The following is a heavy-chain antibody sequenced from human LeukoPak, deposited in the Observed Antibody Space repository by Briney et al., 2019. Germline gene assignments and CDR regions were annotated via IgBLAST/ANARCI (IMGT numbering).Heavy chain of an antibody. CDR1: GFTFSTYS. J-gene: IGHJ5*02. D-gene: IGHD5-18*01. V-gene: IGHV3-21*01. Sequence: GGSLRLSCAASGFTFSTYSMNWVRQAPGKGLEWVSSISSSTNYIYYADSVKGRFTISRDNAKNSLYLQMNSLRAEDTAVYYCARDLEEYSYGDGWFDPWGQGTLVTVSS. CDR2: ISSSTNYI. CDR3: ARDLEEYSYGDGWFDP.